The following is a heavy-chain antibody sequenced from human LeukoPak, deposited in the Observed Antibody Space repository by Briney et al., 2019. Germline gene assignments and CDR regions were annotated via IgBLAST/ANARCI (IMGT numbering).Heavy chain of an antibody. J-gene: IGHJ3*02. CDR2: IIPIFGTA. Sequence: GASVKVSCKASGGTFSSYAISWVRQAPGQGLEVMGGIIPIFGTANYAQKFQGRVTITTDESTSTAYMELSSLRSEDTAVYYCARPIVGATLDAFDIWGQGTMVTVSS. D-gene: IGHD1-26*01. CDR1: GGTFSSYA. V-gene: IGHV1-69*05. CDR3: ARPIVGATLDAFDI.